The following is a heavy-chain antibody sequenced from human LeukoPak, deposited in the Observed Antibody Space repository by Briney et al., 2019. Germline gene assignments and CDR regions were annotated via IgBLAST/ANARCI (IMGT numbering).Heavy chain of an antibody. Sequence: TGESLKISCKGSGYSFTSYWIGWVRQMPGKGLEWMGIIYPGDSDTRYSPSFQGQVTISADKSIGTAYLQWSSLEASDTAMYYCARPRDGCITNAFDIWGQGTMVTVSS. CDR2: IYPGDSDT. D-gene: IGHD5-24*01. J-gene: IGHJ3*02. CDR3: ARPRDGCITNAFDI. CDR1: GYSFTSYW. V-gene: IGHV5-51*01.